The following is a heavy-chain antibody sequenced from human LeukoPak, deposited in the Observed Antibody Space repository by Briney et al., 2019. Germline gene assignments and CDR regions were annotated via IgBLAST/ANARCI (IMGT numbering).Heavy chain of an antibody. Sequence: PSETLSLTCAVYGGSFSGYYWSWIRQPPGKGLEWIGEINHSGSTNYNPSLKSRVTISVDTSKNQFSLKLSSVTAADTAVYYCARAITTGAYYYGYFDYWGQGTLVTVSS. CDR2: INHSGST. CDR3: ARAITTGAYYYGYFDY. J-gene: IGHJ4*02. CDR1: GGSFSGYY. D-gene: IGHD3-22*01. V-gene: IGHV4-34*01.